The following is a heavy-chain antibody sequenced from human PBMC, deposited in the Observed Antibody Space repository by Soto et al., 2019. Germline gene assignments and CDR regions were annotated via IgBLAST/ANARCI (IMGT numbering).Heavy chain of an antibody. CDR1: GYTFTGYY. CDR2: INPNSGGT. Sequence: ASVKISCKASGYTFTGYYMHWVREAPGQGLEWMGWINPNSGGTNYAQKFQGRVTMTRDTSISTAYMELSRLRSDDTAVYYCARKIAAAGIVDLEYWGKGTLVTVSS. CDR3: ARKIAAAGIVDLEY. D-gene: IGHD6-13*01. J-gene: IGHJ4*02. V-gene: IGHV1-2*02.